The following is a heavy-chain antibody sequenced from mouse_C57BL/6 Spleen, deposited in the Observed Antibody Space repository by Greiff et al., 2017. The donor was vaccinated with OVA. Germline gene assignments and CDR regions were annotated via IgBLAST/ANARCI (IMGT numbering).Heavy chain of an antibody. D-gene: IGHD2-4*01. CDR1: GYAFSSSW. V-gene: IGHV1-82*01. CDR2: IYPGDGDT. CDR3: ASWEEDDYDLYYYAMDY. J-gene: IGHJ4*01. Sequence: VQLQQSGPELVKPGASVKISCKASGYAFSSSWMNWVKQRPGKGLEWIGRIYPGDGDTNYNGKFKGKATLTADKSSSTAYMQLSSLTSEDSAVYFCASWEEDDYDLYYYAMDYWGQGTSVTVSS.